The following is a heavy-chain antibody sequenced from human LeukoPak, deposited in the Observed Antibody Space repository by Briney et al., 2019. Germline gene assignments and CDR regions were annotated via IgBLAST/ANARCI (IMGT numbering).Heavy chain of an antibody. Sequence: GGSLRLSCAASGFTISKYAMSWVRQAPGKGLECVSSISGGSTYYAESVKGRFTISRDNSRNTLYLQMNSLRAEDTAVYYCTDFENWGQGALVTVSS. V-gene: IGHV3-23*01. J-gene: IGHJ4*02. CDR2: ISGGST. CDR1: GFTISKYA. CDR3: TDFEN.